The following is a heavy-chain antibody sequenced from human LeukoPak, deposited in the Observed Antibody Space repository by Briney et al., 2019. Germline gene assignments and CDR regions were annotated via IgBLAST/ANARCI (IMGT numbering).Heavy chain of an antibody. Sequence: GASVKVSCKASGYTFTSYYMHWVRQAPGQGLEWMGIINPSGGSTSYAQKFQGRVTMTRDTSTSTVYMELSSLRSEDTAVYYCASSGDIILTGYPYYMLFDYWGQGTLVTVSS. CDR3: ASSGDIILTGYPYYMLFDY. V-gene: IGHV1-46*01. J-gene: IGHJ4*02. D-gene: IGHD3-9*01. CDR1: GYTFTSYY. CDR2: INPSGGST.